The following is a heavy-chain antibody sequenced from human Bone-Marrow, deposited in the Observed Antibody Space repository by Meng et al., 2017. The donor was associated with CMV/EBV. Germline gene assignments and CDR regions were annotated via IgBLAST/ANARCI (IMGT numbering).Heavy chain of an antibody. Sequence: GESLKISCAASGFTFDDYGMSWVRQAPGKGLEWVSGINWNGGSTGYADSVKGRFTISRDNAKNSLYLQMNSLRAEDTAVYYCARDRGMTTKIFGYFDLWGRGTLVTVSS. V-gene: IGHV3-20*04. J-gene: IGHJ2*01. CDR2: INWNGGST. CDR1: GFTFDDYG. D-gene: IGHD4-11*01. CDR3: ARDRGMTTKIFGYFDL.